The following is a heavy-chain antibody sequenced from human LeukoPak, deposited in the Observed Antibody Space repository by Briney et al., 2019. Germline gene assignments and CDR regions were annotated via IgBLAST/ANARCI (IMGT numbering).Heavy chain of an antibody. D-gene: IGHD6-13*01. Sequence: GGSLRLSCGASGFIFSTYWMSWVRQAPGKGLEWVSSISSSSSYIYYADSVKGRFTISRDNAKNSLYLQMNSLRAEDTAVYYCARDSSSSWNLVAFDIWGQGTMVTVSS. V-gene: IGHV3-21*01. CDR2: ISSSSSYI. CDR3: ARDSSSSWNLVAFDI. CDR1: GFIFSTYW. J-gene: IGHJ3*02.